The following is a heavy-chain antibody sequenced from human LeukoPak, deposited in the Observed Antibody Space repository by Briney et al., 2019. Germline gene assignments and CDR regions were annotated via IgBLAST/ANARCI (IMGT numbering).Heavy chain of an antibody. CDR3: ARDGEDGYNFYY. V-gene: IGHV1-2*02. D-gene: IGHD5-24*01. Sequence: ASVKVSCKASGYTFSGYYMHWLRHAPGQGLEWMGWINPNGGVTNYAQKFQGRVTMTRDTSISTAYMELSRLRPDDTAVYYCARDGEDGYNFYYWGQGTLVTVSS. CDR1: GYTFSGYY. J-gene: IGHJ4*02. CDR2: INPNGGVT.